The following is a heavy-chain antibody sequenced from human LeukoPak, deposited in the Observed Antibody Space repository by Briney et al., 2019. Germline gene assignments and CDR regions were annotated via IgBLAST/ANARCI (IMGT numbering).Heavy chain of an antibody. CDR2: INPNSGGT. CDR1: GYTFTHYY. Sequence: ASVKVSCKASGYTFTHYYMHWVRQAPGQGLEWMGRINPNSGGTNYAQKFQARVTMTRDTSISTAYMELSRLRSDDTALHYCARAAYYYDGSGYYLGDWGQGTLVTVSS. V-gene: IGHV1-2*06. D-gene: IGHD3-22*01. CDR3: ARAAYYYDGSGYYLGD. J-gene: IGHJ4*02.